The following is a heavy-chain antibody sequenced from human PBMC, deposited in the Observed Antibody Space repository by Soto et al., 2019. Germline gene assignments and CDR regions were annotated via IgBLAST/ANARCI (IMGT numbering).Heavy chain of an antibody. CDR3: ARSIGYYLIHDY. CDR1: GYTCTSYA. V-gene: IGHV1-3*05. D-gene: IGHD3-22*01. Sequence: QVQLVQSGAAEKKPGASVKVSCKSSGYTCTSYAMHCVRQAPGQTLEWMGWINAGNGNTKYSQKFQGRVTITRDTSASTAYMELSSLRSEDTAVYYCARSIGYYLIHDYWCQGTLVTVSS. J-gene: IGHJ4*02. CDR2: INAGNGNT.